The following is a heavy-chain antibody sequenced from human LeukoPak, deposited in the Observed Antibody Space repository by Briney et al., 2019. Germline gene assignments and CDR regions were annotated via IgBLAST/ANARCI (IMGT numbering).Heavy chain of an antibody. D-gene: IGHD3-9*01. CDR2: IKSKTDGGTT. Sequence: GGSLRLSCAASGFTFSNAWMSWVRQAPGKGLEWVGRIKSKTDGGTTDYAAPVKGRFTISRDDSKNTLYLQMNSLKTEDTAVYHCKGDILTGQRFDIWGQGTMVTVSS. CDR1: GFTFSNAW. CDR3: KGDILTGQRFDI. V-gene: IGHV3-15*01. J-gene: IGHJ3*02.